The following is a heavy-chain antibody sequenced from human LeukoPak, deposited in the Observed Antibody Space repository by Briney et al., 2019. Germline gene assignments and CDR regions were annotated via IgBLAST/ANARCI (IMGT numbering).Heavy chain of an antibody. D-gene: IGHD2-2*01. V-gene: IGHV3-21*01. CDR3: AREIRGEVVPAAIIDDASDI. Sequence: PGGSLRLSCAASGFTFSSYGMHWVRQAPGKGLEWVSSISSSSSYIYYADSVKGRFTISRDNAKNSLYLQMNSLRAEDTAVYYCAREIRGEVVPAAIIDDASDIWGQGTMVTVSS. J-gene: IGHJ3*02. CDR2: ISSSSSYI. CDR1: GFTFSSYG.